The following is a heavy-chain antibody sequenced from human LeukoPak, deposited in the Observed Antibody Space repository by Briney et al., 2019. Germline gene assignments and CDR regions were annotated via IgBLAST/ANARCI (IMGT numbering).Heavy chain of an antibody. CDR2: ITSSGDGT. J-gene: IGHJ1*01. D-gene: IGHD2-15*01. Sequence: PGGSLRLSCEASGVTFTSYAMHWVRQAPGKGHEWVSSITSSGDGTFYTDALSGRFTISRDNGKKAVFLQMKNLRRGDSALYYCAKGTDTSGRQNFWGQGTLVTVSS. CDR3: AKGTDTSGRQNF. CDR1: GVTFTSYA. V-gene: IGHV3-23*01.